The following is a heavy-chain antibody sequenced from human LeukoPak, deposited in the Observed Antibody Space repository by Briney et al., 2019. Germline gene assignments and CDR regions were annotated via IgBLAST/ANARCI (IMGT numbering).Heavy chain of an antibody. J-gene: IGHJ5*02. D-gene: IGHD2-2*01. CDR1: GFTFNNHS. Sequence: PWGSLRLSCAASGFTFNNHSMNWVRQAPGKGLEWVLFINCSSSTIYYADSVKGRFTISRDNAKNSLYLQMNSLRAEDTAVYYCASLGYCSSTSCYSHWFDPWGQGTLVTDSS. CDR2: INCSSSTI. CDR3: ASLGYCSSTSCYSHWFDP. V-gene: IGHV3-48*01.